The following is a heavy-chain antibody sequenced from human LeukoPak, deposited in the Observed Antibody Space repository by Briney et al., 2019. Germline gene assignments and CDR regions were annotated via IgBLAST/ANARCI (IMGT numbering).Heavy chain of an antibody. CDR1: GGSISSSGYY. Sequence: SETLSLTCTVSGGSISSSGYYWGWIRQAPGKGLEWIGSIYSSGYTYYKPSLKSRVTISLDTSKNQFSLKLSSVTAADTAVYYCARAGYGDYVDYFDYWGQGTLVTVSS. V-gene: IGHV4-39*07. CDR2: IYSSGYT. D-gene: IGHD4-17*01. J-gene: IGHJ4*02. CDR3: ARAGYGDYVDYFDY.